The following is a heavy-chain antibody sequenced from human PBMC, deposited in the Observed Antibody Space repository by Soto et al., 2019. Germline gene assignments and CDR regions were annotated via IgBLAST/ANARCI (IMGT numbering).Heavy chain of an antibody. CDR2: ISSSSSYI. D-gene: IGHD6-13*01. CDR1: GFTFSSYS. Sequence: PGGSLRLSCAASGFTFSSYSMNWVRQAPGKGLEWVSSISSSSSYIYYADSVKGRFTISRDNAKNSLYLQMNSLRAEDTAVYYCARDKKLVGRRYYYYYGMDVWGQGTTVTVSS. J-gene: IGHJ6*02. CDR3: ARDKKLVGRRYYYYYGMDV. V-gene: IGHV3-21*01.